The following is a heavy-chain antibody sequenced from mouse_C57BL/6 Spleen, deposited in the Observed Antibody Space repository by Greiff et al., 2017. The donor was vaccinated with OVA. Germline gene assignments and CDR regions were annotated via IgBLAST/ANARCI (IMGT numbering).Heavy chain of an antibody. CDR1: GYAFSSSW. Sequence: LQESGPELVKPGASVKISCKASGYAFSSSWMNWVKQRPGKGLEWIGRIYPGDGDTNYNGKFKGKATLTADKSSSTAYMQLSSLTSEDSAVYFCARKGITTVVADWYFDVWGTGTTVTVSS. CDR2: IYPGDGDT. D-gene: IGHD1-1*01. CDR3: ARKGITTVVADWYFDV. V-gene: IGHV1-82*01. J-gene: IGHJ1*03.